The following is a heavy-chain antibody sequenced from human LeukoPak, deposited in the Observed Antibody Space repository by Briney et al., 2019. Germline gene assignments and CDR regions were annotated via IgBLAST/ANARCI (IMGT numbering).Heavy chain of an antibody. CDR1: GGSFSGYY. J-gene: IGHJ1*01. V-gene: IGHV4-34*01. D-gene: IGHD3-22*01. Sequence: PSETLSLTCAVYGGSFSGYYWSWIRQPPGKGLEWIGEINHSGSTNYNPSLKSRVTISVDTSKNQFSLKLSSVTAADTAVYYCASQYYYDSSDYYGEYFQHWGQGTLVTVSS. CDR3: ASQYYYDSSDYYGEYFQH. CDR2: INHSGST.